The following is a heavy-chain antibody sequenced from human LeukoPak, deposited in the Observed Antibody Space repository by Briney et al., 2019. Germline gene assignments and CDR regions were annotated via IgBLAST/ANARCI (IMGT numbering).Heavy chain of an antibody. CDR3: ARGGPGGSGYYYGMDV. J-gene: IGHJ6*02. CDR2: IIPIFGTA. V-gene: IGHV1-69*13. Sequence: VKVSCKASGGTFSSYAISWVRQAPGQGLEWMGGIIPIFGTANYAQKFQGRVTITADESTSTAYMELSSLRSEDTAVYYCARGGPGGSGYYYGMDVWGQGTTVTVSS. D-gene: IGHD3-16*01. CDR1: GGTFSSYA.